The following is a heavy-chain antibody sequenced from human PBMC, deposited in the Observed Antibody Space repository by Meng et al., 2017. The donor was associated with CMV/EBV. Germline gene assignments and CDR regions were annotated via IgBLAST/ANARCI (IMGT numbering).Heavy chain of an antibody. D-gene: IGHD2-2*01. CDR2: IIPILGIA. Sequence: SVKVSCKASGGTFSNYPISWVRQAPGQGLEWMGRIIPILGIANYAQKFQGRVTITADKSTSTAYMELSSLRSEDTAVYYCARGPWVSGDIVVVPAADNWFDPWGQGTLVTVSS. V-gene: IGHV1-69*04. CDR3: ARGPWVSGDIVVVPAADNWFDP. J-gene: IGHJ5*02. CDR1: GGTFSNYP.